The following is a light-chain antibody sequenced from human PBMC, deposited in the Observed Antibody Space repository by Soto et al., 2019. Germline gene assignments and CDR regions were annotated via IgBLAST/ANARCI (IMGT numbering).Light chain of an antibody. CDR2: AAS. J-gene: IGKJ5*01. CDR3: QHYYEYPIT. V-gene: IGKV1-39*01. Sequence: GNRVTITCRASQSISPYLNWYQQKKGKAPERLIYAASTLQSGVPSRFSGSGSGTDFTLPISSLQPEDFATYYCQHYYEYPITFGQGTRLEIK. CDR1: QSISPY.